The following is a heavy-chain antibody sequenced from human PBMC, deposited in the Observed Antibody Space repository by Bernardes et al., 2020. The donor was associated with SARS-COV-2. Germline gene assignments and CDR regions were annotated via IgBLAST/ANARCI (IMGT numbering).Heavy chain of an antibody. J-gene: IGHJ5*02. CDR2: FDPEDGET. Sequence: ASVKVSCKVSGYTLTELSMHWVRQAPGKGLEWMGGFDPEDGETIYAQKFQGRVTMTEDTSTDTAYMELSSLRSEDTAVYSCATVPPFISGWYLSVHPNWFDPWGQGTLVTVSS. D-gene: IGHD6-19*01. CDR1: GYTLTELS. CDR3: ATVPPFISGWYLSVHPNWFDP. V-gene: IGHV1-24*01.